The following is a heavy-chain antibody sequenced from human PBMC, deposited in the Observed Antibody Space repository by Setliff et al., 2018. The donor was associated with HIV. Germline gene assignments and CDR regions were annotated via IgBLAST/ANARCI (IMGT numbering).Heavy chain of an antibody. CDR1: GGSFSGYY. V-gene: IGHV4-34*01. CDR2: INHSGST. J-gene: IGHJ3*02. D-gene: IGHD1-26*01. Sequence: SETLSLTCAVYGGSFSGYYWSWIRQPPGKGLGWIGEINHSGSTNYNPSLKSRVTISVDTSKNQFSLKLSSVTAADTAVYYCARVVGATNAFDIWGQGTMVTVSS. CDR3: ARVVGATNAFDI.